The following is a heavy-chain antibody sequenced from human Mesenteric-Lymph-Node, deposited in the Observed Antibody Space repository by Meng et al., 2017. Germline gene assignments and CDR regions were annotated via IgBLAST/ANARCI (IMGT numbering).Heavy chain of an antibody. CDR1: GGSISSGGYY. V-gene: IGHV4-31*03. CDR2: IYYSGST. J-gene: IGHJ5*02. Sequence: SETLSLTCTVSGGSISSGGYYWSWIRQHPGKGLVWIGYIYYSGSTYHNPSLKSRVTISVDTSKNQFSLKLSSVTAADTAVYYCARDEYGYNREISWFDPWGQGTLVTVSS. CDR3: ARDEYGYNREISWFDP. D-gene: IGHD5-24*01.